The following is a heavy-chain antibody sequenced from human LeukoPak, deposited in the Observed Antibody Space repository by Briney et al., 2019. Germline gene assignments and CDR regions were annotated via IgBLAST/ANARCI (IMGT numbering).Heavy chain of an antibody. Sequence: PSETLSLTCAVYGGSFSGYYWSWIRQPPGKGLEWSGEINHSGSTNYNPSLKSRVTISVDTSKNQFSLKLSSVTAADTAVYYCARHDPSSGWYIGNAFDIWGQGTMVTVSS. CDR2: INHSGST. V-gene: IGHV4-34*01. CDR3: ARHDPSSGWYIGNAFDI. J-gene: IGHJ3*02. CDR1: GGSFSGYY. D-gene: IGHD6-19*01.